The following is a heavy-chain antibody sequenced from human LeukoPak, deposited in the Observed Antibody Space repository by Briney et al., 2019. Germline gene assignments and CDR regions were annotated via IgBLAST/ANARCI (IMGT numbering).Heavy chain of an antibody. D-gene: IGHD2-21*02. J-gene: IGHJ4*02. CDR1: GGTFSSYA. CDR3: ARGGSRVVTYGNFDY. V-gene: IGHV1-18*01. CDR2: IGTYSGNT. Sequence: GASVKVSCKASGGTFSSYAISWVRQAPGQGLEWMGWIGTYSGNTNYAQKFQGRITMTMETSTSTAYMELRSLRSDDTAVYYCARGGSRVVTYGNFDYWGQGTLVTVSS.